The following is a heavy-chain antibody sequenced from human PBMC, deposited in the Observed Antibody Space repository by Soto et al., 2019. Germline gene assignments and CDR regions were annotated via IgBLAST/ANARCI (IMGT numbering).Heavy chain of an antibody. D-gene: IGHD6-13*01. CDR3: ASLASAGTRPFGY. V-gene: IGHV3-30*03. CDR2: ISYAGSDY. Sequence: QVPLVESGGGVVQPGRSLRLSCAASGFTFSNYGMHWVRQAPGRGLEWVADISYAGSDYYYADSVKGRFTISRDNSKNTLYLQLNSLRPEDTGVYYCASLASAGTRPFGYWGQGTLVTVSS. J-gene: IGHJ4*02. CDR1: GFTFSNYG.